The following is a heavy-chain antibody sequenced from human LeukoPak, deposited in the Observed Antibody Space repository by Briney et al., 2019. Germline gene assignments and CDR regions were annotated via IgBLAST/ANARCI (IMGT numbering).Heavy chain of an antibody. V-gene: IGHV4-38-2*02. Sequence: SETLSLTCTVSGYSISSGYYWGWIRQPPGKGLEWIGSIYHSGSTYYNPSLKSRVTISVDTSKNQFSLKLSSVTAADTAVYYCAIRGSYDYWGQGTLVTVSS. CDR1: GYSISSGYY. D-gene: IGHD1-26*01. J-gene: IGHJ4*02. CDR3: AIRGSYDY. CDR2: IYHSGST.